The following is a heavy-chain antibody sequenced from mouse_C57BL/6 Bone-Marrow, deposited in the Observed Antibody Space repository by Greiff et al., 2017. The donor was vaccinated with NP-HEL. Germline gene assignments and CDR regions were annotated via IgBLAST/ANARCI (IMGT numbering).Heavy chain of an antibody. CDR3: ASGAAQAPYYFDY. V-gene: IGHV1-80*01. Sequence: QVQLQQSGAELVKPGASVKISCKASGYAFSSYWMNWVKQRPGKGLEWIGQIYPGDGDTNYNGKFKGKATLTADTSSSTAYMQHSSRTSEDSSVYFCASGAAQAPYYFDYWGQGTTLTVSS. J-gene: IGHJ2*01. CDR1: GYAFSSYW. CDR2: IYPGDGDT. D-gene: IGHD3-2*02.